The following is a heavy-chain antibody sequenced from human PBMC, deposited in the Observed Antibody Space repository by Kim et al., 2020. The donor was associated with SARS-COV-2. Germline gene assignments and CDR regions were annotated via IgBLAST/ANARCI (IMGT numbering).Heavy chain of an antibody. D-gene: IGHD2-2*02. Sequence: SVKVSCKASGFTFTSSAMQWVRQARGQRLEWIGWIVVGSGNTNYAQKFQERVTITRDMSTSTAYMELSSLRSEDTAVYYWAAEGYQCSSTSCYIEEYFQHWGQGTLVTVSS. CDR3: AAEGYQCSSTSCYIEEYFQH. CDR2: IVVGSGNT. CDR1: GFTFTSSA. J-gene: IGHJ1*01. V-gene: IGHV1-58*02.